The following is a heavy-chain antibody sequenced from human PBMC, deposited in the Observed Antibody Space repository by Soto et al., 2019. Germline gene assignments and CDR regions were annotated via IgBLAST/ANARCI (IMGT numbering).Heavy chain of an antibody. CDR1: GYTFTSYY. J-gene: IGHJ5*02. Sequence: ASVKVSCTASGYTFTSYYMHLVLQAPVQVLEWVAGMDPNSGNTGYAQKFQGTVTMTRNTSISTAYMELSSLRSEDTAVYYCASGNWFDPWGQGTLVTVSS. CDR2: MDPNSGNT. V-gene: IGHV1-8*02. CDR3: ASGNWFDP.